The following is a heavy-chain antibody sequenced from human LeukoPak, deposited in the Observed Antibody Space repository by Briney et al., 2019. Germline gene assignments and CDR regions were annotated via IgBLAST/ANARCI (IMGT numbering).Heavy chain of an antibody. CDR1: GFTFSNAW. J-gene: IGHJ4*02. Sequence: GGSLRLSCAVSGFTFSNAWMSWVRQAPGKGLEWVGRIKSKTDGGATDYAAPVKGRFTISRDDSKSTLYLQMKNLRAEDTAVYYCAKDGAWLRFDDWGQGILVTVSS. D-gene: IGHD5-12*01. V-gene: IGHV3-15*01. CDR2: IKSKTDGGAT. CDR3: AKDGAWLRFDD.